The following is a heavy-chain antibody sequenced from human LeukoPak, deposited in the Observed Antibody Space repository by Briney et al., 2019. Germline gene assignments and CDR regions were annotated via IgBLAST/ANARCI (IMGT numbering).Heavy chain of an antibody. CDR2: ITASSTTI. D-gene: IGHD1-14*01. J-gene: IGHJ5*02. V-gene: IGHV3-48*03. CDR1: GFSFSNYE. CDR3: AKGPDARGHFNCFDP. Sequence: GSLRLSCAASGFSFSNYEMNWLRQAPGQGLEWIAYITASSTTIYYANAVKGRFTISRDNAKNTLYLQMKGLRGQDTAAYYCAKGPDARGHFNCFDPWGQGTLVTVSS.